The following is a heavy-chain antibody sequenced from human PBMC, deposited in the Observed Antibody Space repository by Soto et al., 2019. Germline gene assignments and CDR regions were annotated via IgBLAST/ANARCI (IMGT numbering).Heavy chain of an antibody. J-gene: IGHJ4*02. Sequence: EVQLLESGGGSVQPGGSLRLSCAASGFTFSTYDMSWVRQAPWKGLEWVSTIAASGRNADYADSVKGRFTISIDNSKNTLYLRMNSLIAEDTAVYYCAYRTGFDYWGQGALVTVSS. V-gene: IGHV3-23*01. CDR1: GFTFSTYD. CDR2: IAASGRNA. CDR3: AYRTGFDY.